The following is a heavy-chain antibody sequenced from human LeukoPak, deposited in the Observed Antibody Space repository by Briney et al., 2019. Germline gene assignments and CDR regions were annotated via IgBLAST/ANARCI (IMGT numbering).Heavy chain of an antibody. Sequence: PSETLSLTCTVSGGSISSYYWSWLRQPPGKGLEWIAYLFYSGSTDYNPSLESRVTISVDTSKNQFSLKLRSVTAADTAVYYCARHYSGGPQYFDYWGQGTLVTVSS. CDR3: ARHYSGGPQYFDY. V-gene: IGHV4-59*01. CDR2: LFYSGST. D-gene: IGHD6-19*01. J-gene: IGHJ4*02. CDR1: GGSISSYY.